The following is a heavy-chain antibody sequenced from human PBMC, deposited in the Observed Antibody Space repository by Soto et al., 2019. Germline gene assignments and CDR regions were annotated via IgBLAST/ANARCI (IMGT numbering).Heavy chain of an antibody. J-gene: IGHJ4*02. CDR1: GFTFDDYA. CDR3: AKDRYYGSGSYLIDY. V-gene: IGHV3-9*01. Sequence: EVQLVESGGGLVQPGRSLRLSCAASGFTFDDYAMHWVRQAPGKDLEWVSGISWNSGSIGYADSVKGRFTISRDNAKNSLYLQMNSLRAEDTALYYCAKDRYYGSGSYLIDYWGQGTLVTVSS. D-gene: IGHD3-10*01. CDR2: ISWNSGSI.